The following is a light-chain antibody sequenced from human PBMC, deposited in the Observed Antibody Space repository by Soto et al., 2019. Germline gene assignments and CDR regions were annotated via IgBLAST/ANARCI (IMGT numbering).Light chain of an antibody. CDR1: SSDVGAYNY. Sequence: QSALTQPASVSGSPGQSITISCTGTSSDVGAYNYVSWYQHHPGRAPKLIIFEVSHRPSGVSDRFSASKSGNTASLTISGLQTEDEADYYCSSYTRTDTVVFGGGTKLTVL. CDR2: EVS. CDR3: SSYTRTDTVV. V-gene: IGLV2-14*01. J-gene: IGLJ2*01.